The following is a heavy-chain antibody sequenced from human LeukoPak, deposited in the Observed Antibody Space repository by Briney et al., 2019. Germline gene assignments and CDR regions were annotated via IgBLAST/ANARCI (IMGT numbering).Heavy chain of an antibody. D-gene: IGHD2-2*01. CDR1: GFTFSNNW. CDR3: ASEPVLYQFGY. Sequence: GGSLRLSCVASGFTFSNNWMSWVRQAPGKGLELVANIKQDGSEKYYVDSVKGRFTISRDNAKNSLYLQMNSLRAEDTAVYYCASEPVLYQFGYWGQGTLVTVSS. J-gene: IGHJ4*02. V-gene: IGHV3-7*01. CDR2: IKQDGSEK.